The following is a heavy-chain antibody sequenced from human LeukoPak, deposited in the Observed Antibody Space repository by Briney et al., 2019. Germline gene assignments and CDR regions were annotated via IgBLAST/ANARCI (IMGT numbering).Heavy chain of an antibody. CDR3: ARVPITIFGVVYWYFDL. Sequence: ASVKVSCKASGYTFTGYYMHWVRQAPGQGLEWMGWINPNSGGTNYAQKFQGRVTMTRDTSISTAYMELSRLRSDDTAVYYCARVPITIFGVVYWYFDLWGRGTLVTVSS. J-gene: IGHJ2*01. CDR1: GYTFTGYY. V-gene: IGHV1-2*02. CDR2: INPNSGGT. D-gene: IGHD3-3*01.